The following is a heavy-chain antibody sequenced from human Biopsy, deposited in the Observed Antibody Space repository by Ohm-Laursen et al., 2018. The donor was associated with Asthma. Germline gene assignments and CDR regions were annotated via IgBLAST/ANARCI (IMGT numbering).Heavy chain of an antibody. CDR1: GFTFSSYS. D-gene: IGHD3-9*01. Sequence: SLRLSCAASGFTFSSYSMNWVRQAPGKGLEWVSSISSSSSYIYYADSVKGRLTISRDNAKNSLYLQMNSLRAEDTAVYYCAKDRDYDILTGPPGFDYWGQGTLVTVSS. J-gene: IGHJ4*02. CDR3: AKDRDYDILTGPPGFDY. V-gene: IGHV3-21*04. CDR2: ISSSSSYI.